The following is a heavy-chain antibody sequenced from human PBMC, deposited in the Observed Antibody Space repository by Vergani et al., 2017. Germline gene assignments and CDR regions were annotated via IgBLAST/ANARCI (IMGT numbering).Heavy chain of an antibody. CDR1: GFTFSSYA. D-gene: IGHD3-10*01. J-gene: IGHJ3*02. Sequence: VQLLESGGGLVQPGGSLRLSCAASGFTFSSYAMHWVRQAPGKGLEWVAVISYDGSNKYYADSVKGRFTISRDNSKNTLYLQMNSLRAEDTAVYYCARDFHMVRGVIMPHGAFDIWGQGTMVTVSS. V-gene: IGHV3-30-3*01. CDR3: ARDFHMVRGVIMPHGAFDI. CDR2: ISYDGSNK.